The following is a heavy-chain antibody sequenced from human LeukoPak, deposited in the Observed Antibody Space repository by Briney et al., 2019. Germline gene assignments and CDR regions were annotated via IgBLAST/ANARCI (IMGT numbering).Heavy chain of an antibody. Sequence: PGRSLRLSCAASGFTFGSYGMHWVRQAPGKGLEWVAVISYDGSNKYYADSVKGRFTISRDNSKNTLYLQMNSLRAEDTAVYYCAKGGSSWVFDYWGQGTLVTVSS. D-gene: IGHD6-13*01. CDR2: ISYDGSNK. CDR1: GFTFGSYG. CDR3: AKGGSSWVFDY. J-gene: IGHJ4*02. V-gene: IGHV3-30*18.